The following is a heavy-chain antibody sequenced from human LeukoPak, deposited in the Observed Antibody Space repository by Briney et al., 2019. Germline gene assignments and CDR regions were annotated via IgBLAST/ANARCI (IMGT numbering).Heavy chain of an antibody. CDR3: AKAGGSGDFDY. Sequence: GGSLRLSCAASGFTFSTYWMSWVRQAPGKGLEWVSAISGSGGSTYYADSVKGRFTISRDNSKNTLYLQMNSLRAEDTAVYYCAKAGGSGDFDYWGQGTLVTVSS. V-gene: IGHV3-23*01. D-gene: IGHD6-19*01. J-gene: IGHJ4*02. CDR1: GFTFSTYW. CDR2: ISGSGGST.